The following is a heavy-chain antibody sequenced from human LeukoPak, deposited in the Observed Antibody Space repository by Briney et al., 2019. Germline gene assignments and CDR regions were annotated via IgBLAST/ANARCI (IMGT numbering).Heavy chain of an antibody. Sequence: SETLSLTCAVYGGSFSGYYWSWIRQPPGKGLEWIGEINHSGSTNYNPSLKSRVTISVDTSKNQLSLKLSSVTAADTAVYYCARGQATEKPKDYYYGMDVWGQGTTVTVSS. CDR2: INHSGST. CDR1: GGSFSGYY. D-gene: IGHD5-12*01. V-gene: IGHV4-34*01. J-gene: IGHJ6*02. CDR3: ARGQATEKPKDYYYGMDV.